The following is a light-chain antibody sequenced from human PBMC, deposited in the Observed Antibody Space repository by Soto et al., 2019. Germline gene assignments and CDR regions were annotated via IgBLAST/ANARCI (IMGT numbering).Light chain of an antibody. CDR1: QSLLHSNGYYY. Sequence: DIVMTQSPLSLPVTPGEPASISCRSSQSLLHSNGYYYLDWYLQKPGQSPQLLIYLGSNRASGGPDRFSASASGTDFTLKISRVEAEDVVGYYCMQTLHTCTFGQRTKVEIK. CDR2: LGS. CDR3: MQTLHTCT. V-gene: IGKV2-28*01. J-gene: IGKJ1*01.